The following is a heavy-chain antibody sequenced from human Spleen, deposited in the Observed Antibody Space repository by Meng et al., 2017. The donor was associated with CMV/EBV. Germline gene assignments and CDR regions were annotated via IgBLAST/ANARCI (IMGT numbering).Heavy chain of an antibody. CDR3: ARLGGYSSSWYPGVEYFQH. CDR1: LTSYD. Sequence: LTSYDINRVRQDTGQGLEWMGWMKPNSGNRGYAQKFQGRVTMTRNTSISTAYMELSSLRSEDTAVYYCARLGGYSSSWYPGVEYFQHWGQGTLVTVSS. V-gene: IGHV1-8*01. CDR2: MKPNSGNR. J-gene: IGHJ1*01. D-gene: IGHD6-13*01.